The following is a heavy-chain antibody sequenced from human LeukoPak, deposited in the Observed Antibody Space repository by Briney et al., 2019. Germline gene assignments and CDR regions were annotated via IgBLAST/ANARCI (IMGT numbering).Heavy chain of an antibody. J-gene: IGHJ5*02. CDR2: ISYDGSNK. V-gene: IGHV3-30*18. CDR3: ANAQYGDYEYYP. Sequence: GGSLRLSCAASGFTFSSYGMHWVRQAPGKGLEWVAVISYDGSNKYYADSVKGRFTISRDNFKNTLYLQMNSLRAEDTAVYYCANAQYGDYEYYPWGQGTLVTVSS. D-gene: IGHD4-17*01. CDR1: GFTFSSYG.